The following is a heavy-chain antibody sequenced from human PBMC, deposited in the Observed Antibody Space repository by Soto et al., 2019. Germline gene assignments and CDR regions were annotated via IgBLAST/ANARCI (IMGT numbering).Heavy chain of an antibody. Sequence: VQLVESGGGLVQPGGSLRLSCAASGFTFSSYSMNWVRQAPGKGLEWVSYISSSSSTIYYADSVKGRFTISRDNDKNSLYLQMNSLRAEDTAVYYCARGANYYDSSGLSYWGQGTLVTVSS. J-gene: IGHJ4*02. D-gene: IGHD3-22*01. CDR2: ISSSSSTI. CDR3: ARGANYYDSSGLSY. CDR1: GFTFSSYS. V-gene: IGHV3-48*01.